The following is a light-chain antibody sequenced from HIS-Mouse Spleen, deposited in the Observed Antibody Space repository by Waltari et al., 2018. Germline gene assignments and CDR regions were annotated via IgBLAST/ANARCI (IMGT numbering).Light chain of an antibody. CDR2: DAS. Sequence: DIQMTQSQSSLSASVGDRVTITCQASQDISNYLNWYQQKPGKAPKLLIYDASNLETGVPSRFSGSGSGTDFTFTISSLQPEDIATYYCQQYDNLPLTFCGGTKVEIK. CDR1: QDISNY. V-gene: IGKV1-33*01. J-gene: IGKJ4*01. CDR3: QQYDNLPLT.